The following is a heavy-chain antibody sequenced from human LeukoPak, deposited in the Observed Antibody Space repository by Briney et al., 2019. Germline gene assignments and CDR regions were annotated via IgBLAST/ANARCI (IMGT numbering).Heavy chain of an antibody. J-gene: IGHJ4*02. CDR3: AKATGLYYDSLPFDS. CDR1: GFIFDDYA. Sequence: GRSLRLSCAASGFIFDDYAMYWVRQAPGKGLEWVSGISWKSGTIGYADSVKGRFTISRDNSKNTLYLQMNSLRAEDTAVYYCAKATGLYYDSLPFDSWGQGTLVTVSS. CDR2: ISWKSGTI. D-gene: IGHD3-16*01. V-gene: IGHV3-9*01.